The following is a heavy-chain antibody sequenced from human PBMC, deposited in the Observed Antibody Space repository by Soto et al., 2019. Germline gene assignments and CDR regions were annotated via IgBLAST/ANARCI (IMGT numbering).Heavy chain of an antibody. V-gene: IGHV3-33*01. CDR2: FWYDGSNI. Sequence: PGGSLRLSCAASGFTFSSYGMHWVRQAPGKGLEWVAVFWYDGSNIFYADSVKGRFTISRDNSKNTLFLKLNSLRAEDTVFYYCARDWRFGEPLGYWFDPWGQGTLVTVSS. CDR1: GFTFSSYG. J-gene: IGHJ5*02. D-gene: IGHD3-10*01. CDR3: ARDWRFGEPLGYWFDP.